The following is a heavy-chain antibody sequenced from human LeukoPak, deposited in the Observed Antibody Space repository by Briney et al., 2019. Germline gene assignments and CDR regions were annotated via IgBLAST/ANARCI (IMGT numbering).Heavy chain of an antibody. J-gene: IGHJ3*02. CDR2: IYYSGST. CDR1: GGSISSYY. D-gene: IGHD2-21*01. V-gene: IGHV4-59*08. CDR3: ARQRGGDFHDAFDI. Sequence: SETLSLTCAVSGGSISSYYWSWIRQPPGKGLEWIGYIYYSGSTNYNPSLKSRVTISVDTSKNQFPLKLSSVTAADTAVYYCARQRGGDFHDAFDIWGQGTMVTVSS.